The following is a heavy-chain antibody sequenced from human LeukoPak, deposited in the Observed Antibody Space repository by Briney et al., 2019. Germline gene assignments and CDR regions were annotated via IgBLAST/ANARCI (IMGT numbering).Heavy chain of an antibody. V-gene: IGHV3-30*03. CDR3: AREDSSVYLVNY. CDR1: GFTFSSYG. J-gene: IGHJ4*02. CDR2: ISYDGSNK. Sequence: GGSLRLSCAASGFTFSSYGMHWVRQAPGKGLEWVAVISYDGSNKYYADSVKGRFTISRDNSKNTLYLQMNSLRAEDTAVYYCAREDSSVYLVNYWGQGTLATVSS. D-gene: IGHD3-22*01.